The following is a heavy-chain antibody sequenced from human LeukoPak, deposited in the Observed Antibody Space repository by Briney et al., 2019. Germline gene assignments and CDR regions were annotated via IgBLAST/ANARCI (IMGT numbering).Heavy chain of an antibody. CDR3: ARSPPDGDYAPSWGDYYGMDV. V-gene: IGHV1-8*01. CDR2: MNPNSGNT. Sequence: ASVKVSCKASGYTFTSYDINWVRQATGQGLEWMGWMNPNSGNTGYAQKFQGRVTMTRNTSISTAYMELSSLRSEDTAVYYCARSPPDGDYAPSWGDYYGMDVWGQGTTVTVSS. D-gene: IGHD4-17*01. J-gene: IGHJ6*02. CDR1: GYTFTSYD.